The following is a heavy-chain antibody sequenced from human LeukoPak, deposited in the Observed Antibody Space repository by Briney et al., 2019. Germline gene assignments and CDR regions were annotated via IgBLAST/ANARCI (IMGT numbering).Heavy chain of an antibody. V-gene: IGHV3-7*01. D-gene: IGHD3-3*01. CDR2: IKQDGSET. CDR1: GFSFSNSW. CDR3: ARDRSISGVVTIDF. Sequence: GGSLRLSCAASGFSFSNSWMTWVRQSPGKGLEWVANIKQDGSETYYVDSVMGRFTISRLNAKNSAYLQMNSLRAEDTAVYYCARDRSISGVVTIDFWGQGTLVTVSS. J-gene: IGHJ4*02.